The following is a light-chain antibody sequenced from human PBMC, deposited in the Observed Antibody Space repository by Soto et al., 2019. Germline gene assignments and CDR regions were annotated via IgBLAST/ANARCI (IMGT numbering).Light chain of an antibody. V-gene: IGKV1-5*03. CDR2: KAS. CDR3: QQYNSYPYT. CDR1: QSINNW. J-gene: IGKJ2*01. Sequence: DIQMTQFYSTLSASVGDRVTITCRASQSINNWLAWYQQKPGKAPKLLIHKASTLESGVPSRFSGTGSRTEFTLTISSLQPDDFATYYCQQYNSYPYTFGQGTKVDIK.